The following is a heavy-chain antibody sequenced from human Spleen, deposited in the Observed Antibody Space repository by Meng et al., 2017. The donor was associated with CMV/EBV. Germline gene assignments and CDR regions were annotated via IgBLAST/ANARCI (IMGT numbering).Heavy chain of an antibody. CDR2: IHDSGTT. J-gene: IGHJ5*02. CDR3: ARGYCTNGECYRQGDAFDP. Sequence: ISNGDFYWSWIRQPPGKGLEWVGYIHDSGTTYYHPSLRSRVTVSEDSSKNQFSLKLTSVTAADTAVYFCARGYCTNGECYRQGDAFDPWGQGTLVTVSS. CDR1: ISNGDFY. V-gene: IGHV4-30-4*08. D-gene: IGHD2-8*01.